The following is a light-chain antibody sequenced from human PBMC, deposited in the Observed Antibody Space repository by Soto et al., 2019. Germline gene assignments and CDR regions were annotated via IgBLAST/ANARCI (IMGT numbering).Light chain of an antibody. J-gene: IGKJ4*01. V-gene: IGKV3-15*01. CDR3: QQYNSYSPLT. CDR2: GAS. Sequence: EIVMTQSPVTLSVSPGERATLSCRASQSVTNSYLAWYQQKPGQAPRLLIFGASTRAAGIPARFSGSGSGTEFTLTISSLQSEDFATYYCQQYNSYSPLTFGGGTKVEIK. CDR1: QSVTNSY.